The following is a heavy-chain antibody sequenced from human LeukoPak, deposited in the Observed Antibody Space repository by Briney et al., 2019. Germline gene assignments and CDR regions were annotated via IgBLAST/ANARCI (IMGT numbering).Heavy chain of an antibody. CDR1: GGSVSSHTYY. Sequence: SETLSLTCTVSGGSVSSHTYYWGWIRQPPGKGLEWIGSMHYIGSSYYNPSLKSRITISVDTSKNQFSLKLSSVTATDTAVYYCARASPLGLNWFDPWGQGTLVTVSS. CDR3: ARASPLGLNWFDP. V-gene: IGHV4-39*07. CDR2: MHYIGSS. J-gene: IGHJ5*02. D-gene: IGHD3/OR15-3a*01.